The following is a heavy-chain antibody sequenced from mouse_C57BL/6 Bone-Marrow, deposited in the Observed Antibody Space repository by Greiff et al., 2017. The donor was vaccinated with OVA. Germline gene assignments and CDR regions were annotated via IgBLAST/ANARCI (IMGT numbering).Heavy chain of an antibody. J-gene: IGHJ1*03. CDR2: IDPANGNT. CDR1: CFNIKNTY. CDR3: ARGYYGIWYFDV. D-gene: IGHD1-1*01. Sequence: FPLQQSVAALVRPVSSVTLSCTSSCFNIKNTYLPLVHPRPSQCLYLIGRIDPANGNTKYAPKFQGKATITADTSSNTAYLQLSSLTSEDTAIYYCARGYYGIWYFDVWGTGTTVTVSS. V-gene: IGHV14-3*01.